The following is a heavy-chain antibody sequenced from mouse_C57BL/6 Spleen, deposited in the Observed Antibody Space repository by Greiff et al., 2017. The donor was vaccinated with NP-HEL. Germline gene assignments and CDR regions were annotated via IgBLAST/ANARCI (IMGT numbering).Heavy chain of an antibody. J-gene: IGHJ4*01. Sequence: EVQLQQSGPELVKPGASVKISCKASGYTFTDYYMNWVKQSHGKSLEWIGDINPNNGGTSYNQKFKGKATLTVDKSSSTAYMELRSLTSEDSAVYYCARLKLTADAMDYWGQGTSVTVSS. CDR1: GYTFTDYY. V-gene: IGHV1-26*01. CDR2: INPNNGGT. D-gene: IGHD4-1*01. CDR3: ARLKLTADAMDY.